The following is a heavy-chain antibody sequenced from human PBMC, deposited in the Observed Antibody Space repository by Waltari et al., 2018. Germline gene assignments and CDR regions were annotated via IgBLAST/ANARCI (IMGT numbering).Heavy chain of an antibody. CDR1: GGTFSSYA. V-gene: IGHV1-69*01. D-gene: IGHD3-22*01. CDR3: ARVAIYDSSGPMYYFDY. J-gene: IGHJ4*02. CDR2: IIPIFGTA. Sequence: QVQLVQSGAEVKKPGSSVKVSCKASGGTFSSYAISWVRQAPGQGLEWMGGIIPIFGTANYAQKFQGRVTITADESTSTAYMELSSLRSEDTDVYYCARVAIYDSSGPMYYFDYWGQGTLVTVSS.